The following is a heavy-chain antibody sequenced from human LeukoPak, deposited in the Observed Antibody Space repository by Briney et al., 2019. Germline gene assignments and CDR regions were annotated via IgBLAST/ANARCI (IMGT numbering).Heavy chain of an antibody. CDR3: AKSNGYGLVDI. J-gene: IGHJ3*02. CDR1: GGSISSYY. D-gene: IGHD3-10*01. Sequence: SETLSLTCTVSGGSISSYYWSWTRQPAGKGLEWIGRIYPNGSTNYNPSLKSRVTMSVDTSKNQFSLKLASVTAADTAVYYCAKSNGYGLVDIWGQGTMVTVSS. V-gene: IGHV4-4*07. CDR2: IYPNGST.